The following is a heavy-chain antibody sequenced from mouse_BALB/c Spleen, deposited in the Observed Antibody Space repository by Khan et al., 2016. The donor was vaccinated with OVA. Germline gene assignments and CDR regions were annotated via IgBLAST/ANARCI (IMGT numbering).Heavy chain of an antibody. D-gene: IGHD1-1*01. CDR2: ISSGGSYT. CDR3: ARTPGYYGSNYFDY. Sequence: EVELVESGGGLVKPGGSLKFSCAASGFTFSNYGMSWVRQTPEKRLEWVATISSGGSYTYYPDSVKGRFNIFRDNANNTMYLKMSSLRSEDTAIYYCARTPGYYGSNYFDYWGQGTTLTVSS. CDR1: GFTFSNYG. J-gene: IGHJ2*01. V-gene: IGHV5-9-3*01.